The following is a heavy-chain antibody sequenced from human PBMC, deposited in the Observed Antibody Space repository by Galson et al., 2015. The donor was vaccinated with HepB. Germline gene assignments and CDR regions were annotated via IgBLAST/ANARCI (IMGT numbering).Heavy chain of an antibody. V-gene: IGHV3-15*01. Sequence: SLRLSCAASGFTFSNAWMSWVRQAPGKGLEWVGRIKSKTDGGTTDYAAPVKGRFTISRDDSKNTLYLQMNSLKTEDTAVYYCTTAEYYYDSSGYYVFYVDYWGQGTLVTVSS. J-gene: IGHJ4*02. CDR3: TTAEYYYDSSGYYVFYVDY. CDR2: IKSKTDGGTT. D-gene: IGHD3-22*01. CDR1: GFTFSNAW.